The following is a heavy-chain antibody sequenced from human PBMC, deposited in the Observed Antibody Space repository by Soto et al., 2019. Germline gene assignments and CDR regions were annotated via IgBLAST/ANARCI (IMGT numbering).Heavy chain of an antibody. D-gene: IGHD2-2*01. CDR2: IIPILGIA. CDR1: GGTFSSYT. J-gene: IGHJ5*02. Sequence: QVQLVQSGAEVKKPGSSVKVSCKASGGTFSSYTISWVRQAPGQGLEWMGRIIPILGIANYAQKFQGRVTINAEKATSTAYMELSSLRSEDTAVYYCARDPDIVVVPSKPFDPWGQGTLVTVSS. V-gene: IGHV1-69*08. CDR3: ARDPDIVVVPSKPFDP.